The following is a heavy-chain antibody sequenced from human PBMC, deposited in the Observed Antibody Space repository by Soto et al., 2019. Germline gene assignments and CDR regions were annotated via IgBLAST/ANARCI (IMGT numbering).Heavy chain of an antibody. V-gene: IGHV4-31*03. CDR2: IYVTGAV. D-gene: IGHD2-21*01. Sequence: SETLSLTCSVSGAALNSGNYYWSWIRQVPGKGLEWIGHIYVTGAVDYNPSLRDRITISQDTSERQFSLNLRLVAAADTAVYYCATLRIATNNYKWFDPWGQGTLVTVSS. CDR3: ATLRIATNNYKWFDP. J-gene: IGHJ5*02. CDR1: GAALNSGNYY.